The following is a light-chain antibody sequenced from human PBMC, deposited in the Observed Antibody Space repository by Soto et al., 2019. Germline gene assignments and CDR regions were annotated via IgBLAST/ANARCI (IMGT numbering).Light chain of an antibody. CDR1: SSDVGGYNY. V-gene: IGLV2-8*01. Sequence: QSALTQPPSASGSPGQSVTISCTGTSSDVGGYNYVSWYQQYPGRAPKLMIYEVTKRPSGVPDRFSGSKSGNTASLTVSGLHAEDEADDYCSSYAASNNFYFVFGGGTKLTVL. J-gene: IGLJ3*02. CDR2: EVT. CDR3: SSYAASNNFYFV.